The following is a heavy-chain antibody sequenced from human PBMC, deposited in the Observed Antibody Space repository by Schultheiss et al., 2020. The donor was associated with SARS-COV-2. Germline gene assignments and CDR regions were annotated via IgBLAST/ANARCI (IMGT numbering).Heavy chain of an antibody. J-gene: IGHJ4*02. CDR3: ARDLLAYCGGDCSQRFDY. CDR2: ISYDGSNK. Sequence: GGSLRLSCAASGFTFSSYAMHWVRQAPGKGLEWVAVISYDGSNKYYADSVKGRFTISRDNSKNTLYLQMNSLRAEDTAVYYCARDLLAYCGGDCSQRFDYWGQGTLVTVSS. CDR1: GFTFSSYA. V-gene: IGHV3-30*01. D-gene: IGHD2-21*02.